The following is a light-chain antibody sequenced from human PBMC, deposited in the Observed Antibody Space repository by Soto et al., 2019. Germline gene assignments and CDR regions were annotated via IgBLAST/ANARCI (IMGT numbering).Light chain of an antibody. V-gene: IGKV1-5*03. CDR2: KAS. CDR1: QSISSW. CDR3: QQYNSYAPNT. J-gene: IGKJ2*01. Sequence: DIQMTQSPSTLSASVGDRVTITCRASQSISSWLAWYQQKPGKAPKLLIYKASSLESGVPSRFGGSGSGTEFTLTISSLQPDDFATYDCQQYNSYAPNTLGQGTKQEIK.